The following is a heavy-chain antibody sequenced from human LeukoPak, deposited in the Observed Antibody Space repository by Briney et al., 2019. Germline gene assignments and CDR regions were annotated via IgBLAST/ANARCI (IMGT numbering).Heavy chain of an antibody. J-gene: IGHJ4*02. D-gene: IGHD1-26*01. CDR3: ARGSYDTPSFDY. CDR2: IYSPGTN. V-gene: IGHV4-61*02. Sequence: SQTLSLXCAVSAGSINSGDYYWIWIRQPAGKGLEWIGRIYSPGTNYNYNPSLKSRVTISVDTSKNQFSLKLSSVTAADTAVYYCARGSYDTPSFDYWGQGTLVTVSS. CDR1: AGSINSGDYY.